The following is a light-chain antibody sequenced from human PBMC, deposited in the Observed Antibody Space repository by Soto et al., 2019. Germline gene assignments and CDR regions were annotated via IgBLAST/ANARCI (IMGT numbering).Light chain of an antibody. CDR1: QDISTW. V-gene: IGKV1-12*01. Sequence: QMTQSPSSVSAYVGDRVTITCRASQDISTWLAWYQQKPGKAPKILIYGASTLQSGVPSRFSGSGSGTYFSLSISSLQPEDSATYYCQHATTFPITFGQGTRLEIK. J-gene: IGKJ5*01. CDR2: GAS. CDR3: QHATTFPIT.